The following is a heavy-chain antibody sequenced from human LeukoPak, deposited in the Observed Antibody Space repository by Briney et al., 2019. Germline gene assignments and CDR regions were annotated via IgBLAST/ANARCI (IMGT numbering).Heavy chain of an antibody. CDR2: INPSGGSA. D-gene: IGHD6-6*01. CDR3: ARDIIATRPNYYYYYYMDV. CDR1: GYIFTSYY. J-gene: IGHJ6*03. Sequence: ASVKVSCKASGYIFTSYYMHWVQQAPGQGLEWMGIINPSGGSASYAQKFQGRVTMTRDTSTSTVYMERSSLRSDDTAVYYCARDIIATRPNYYYYYYMDVWGKGTTVTVSS. V-gene: IGHV1-46*01.